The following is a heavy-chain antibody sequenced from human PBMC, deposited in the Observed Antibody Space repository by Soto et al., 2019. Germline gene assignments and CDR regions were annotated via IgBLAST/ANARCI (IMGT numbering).Heavy chain of an antibody. Sequence: PSETLSLTCAVYGGSFSGYYWSWIRQPPGKGLEWIGEINHSGSTNYNPSLKSRVTISVDTSKNQFSLKLSSVTAADTAVYYCARVNYDFWSGYKPPVKKNWFYPWGQGTLVTVSS. J-gene: IGHJ5*02. D-gene: IGHD3-3*01. CDR1: GGSFSGYY. CDR2: INHSGST. V-gene: IGHV4-34*01. CDR3: ARVNYDFWSGYKPPVKKNWFYP.